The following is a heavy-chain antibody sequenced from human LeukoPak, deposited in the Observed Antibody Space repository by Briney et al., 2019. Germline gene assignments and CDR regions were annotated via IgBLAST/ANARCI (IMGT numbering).Heavy chain of an antibody. Sequence: ASMRVSCKASGYNFNSYYIHWVRQAPGQGLTWMGWINPDNGKTKYAPRFQGRVTMTWDTSTNTAYVDLSGLRSDDTAVYYCARNEPAVSVVDAFDVWGRGTVVTVSS. CDR3: ARNEPAVSVVDAFDV. V-gene: IGHV1-2*02. D-gene: IGHD1-1*01. CDR1: GYNFNSYY. J-gene: IGHJ3*01. CDR2: INPDNGKT.